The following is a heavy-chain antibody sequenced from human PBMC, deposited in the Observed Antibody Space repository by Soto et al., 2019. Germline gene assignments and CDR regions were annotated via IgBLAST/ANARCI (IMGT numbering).Heavy chain of an antibody. CDR1: GGSIDAYF. D-gene: IGHD6-19*01. J-gene: IGHJ4*02. V-gene: IGHV4-59*01. Sequence: SETLSLTCTVSGGSIDAYFWTWIRQPPGKGLEWIGFIYYSGSTNYNPSLKSRVSISLQTSKNQFSLKLSSVTAADTAMYYCARGVDRQWADYWGQGTLVTVSS. CDR3: ARGVDRQWADY. CDR2: IYYSGST.